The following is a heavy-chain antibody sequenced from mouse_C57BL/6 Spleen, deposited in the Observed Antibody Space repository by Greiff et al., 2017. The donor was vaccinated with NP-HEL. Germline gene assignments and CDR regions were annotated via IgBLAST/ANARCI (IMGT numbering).Heavy chain of an antibody. D-gene: IGHD2-1*01. Sequence: VKLMESGAELVKPGASVKMSCKASGYTFTSYWITWVKQRPGQGLEWIGDIYPGSGSTNYNEKFKSKATLTVDTSSSTAYMQLSSLTSEDSAVYYCARWDYGNFDWYFDVWGTGTTVTVSS. CDR2: IYPGSGST. CDR1: GYTFTSYW. J-gene: IGHJ1*03. V-gene: IGHV1-55*01. CDR3: ARWDYGNFDWYFDV.